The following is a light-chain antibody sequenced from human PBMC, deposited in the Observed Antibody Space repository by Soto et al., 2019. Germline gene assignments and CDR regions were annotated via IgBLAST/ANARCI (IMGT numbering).Light chain of an antibody. J-gene: IGLJ1*01. CDR2: EVS. CDR3: SSYAGSNNLGV. Sequence: QSALTQPASVSASPGQSITISCIGTSSDIGGYSYVSWYQQHPGKAPKLMIYEVSKRPSGVPDRFSGSKSGNTASLTVSGLQAEDEADYYCSSYAGSNNLGVFGTGTKVTVL. V-gene: IGLV2-8*01. CDR1: SSDIGGYSY.